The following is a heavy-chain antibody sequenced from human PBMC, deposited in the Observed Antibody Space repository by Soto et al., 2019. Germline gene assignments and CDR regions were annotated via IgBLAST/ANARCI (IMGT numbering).Heavy chain of an antibody. CDR3: ARGDREDIAVVVGVRPGEDGVDV. V-gene: IGHV3-30-3*01. J-gene: IGHJ6*02. CDR1: GFTFRSYA. CDR2: ISYDGGNQ. Sequence: QVQLVESGGGVVQPGRSLRLSCAASGFTFRSYAMHWVRQAPGKGLECVAVISYDGGNQFYRDYLKGRFTISRDNSKNTLYLQINSLRYDDTAVYYCARGDREDIAVVVGVRPGEDGVDVWGQGTTVTVSS. D-gene: IGHD2-15*01.